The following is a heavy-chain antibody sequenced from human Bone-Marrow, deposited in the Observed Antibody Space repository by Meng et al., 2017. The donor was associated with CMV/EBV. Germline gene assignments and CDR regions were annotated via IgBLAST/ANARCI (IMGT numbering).Heavy chain of an antibody. CDR1: GYTFTGYY. CDR2: INPNSGGT. Sequence: VSVKVSCKASGYTFTGYYMHWVRQAPGQALEWMGWINPNSGGTNYAQKFQGRVTMTRDTSISTAYMELRSLRSDDTAVYYCARVAGGHDAFDIWGQGTMVTVSS. V-gene: IGHV1-2*02. D-gene: IGHD2-15*01. CDR3: ARVAGGHDAFDI. J-gene: IGHJ3*02.